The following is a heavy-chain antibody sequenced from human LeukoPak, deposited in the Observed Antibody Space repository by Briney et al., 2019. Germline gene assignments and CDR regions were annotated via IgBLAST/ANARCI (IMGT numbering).Heavy chain of an antibody. CDR2: INHSGST. Sequence: PSETLSLTCAVYGGSLSGYYWNWIRQPPGKGLEWIGEINHSGSTNYNPSLKSRVTISVDTSKNQFSLKLASVTAADTVMYYCTRHGLAYCGGDCSFDHWGQGTLVTVSS. CDR1: GGSLSGYY. D-gene: IGHD2-21*02. CDR3: TRHGLAYCGGDCSFDH. J-gene: IGHJ4*02. V-gene: IGHV4-34*01.